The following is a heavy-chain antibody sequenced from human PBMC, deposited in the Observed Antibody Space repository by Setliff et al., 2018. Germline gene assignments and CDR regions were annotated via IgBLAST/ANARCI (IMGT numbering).Heavy chain of an antibody. CDR3: ARGAGWWDL. V-gene: IGHV4-59*01. J-gene: IGHJ5*02. CDR1: GGSISPYY. Sequence: PSETLSLTCSVSGGSISPYYWIWIRQSPGKGLEWIGYIYYSGSTNYNPSLKSRVTISVDTSKNQFSLKLSSVTAADTAVYYCARGAGWWDLWGQGTLVTVSS. CDR2: IYYSGST.